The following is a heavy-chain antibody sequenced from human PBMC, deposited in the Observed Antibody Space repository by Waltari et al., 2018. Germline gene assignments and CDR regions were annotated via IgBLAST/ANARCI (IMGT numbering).Heavy chain of an antibody. Sequence: EVHLVESGGGLVKPGGSLRLSCAASGFSFSRYNMNWVRQAPVKGLEWVSSIFTTGTSMYYADSVKGRFTISRDNANNLLYLHMNSLRAEDTALYYCAKDSSAAFSTSSLDSWGQGTLVTVSS. J-gene: IGHJ4*02. CDR2: IFTTGTSM. D-gene: IGHD2-2*01. CDR1: GFSFSRYN. V-gene: IGHV3-21*01. CDR3: AKDSSAAFSTSSLDS.